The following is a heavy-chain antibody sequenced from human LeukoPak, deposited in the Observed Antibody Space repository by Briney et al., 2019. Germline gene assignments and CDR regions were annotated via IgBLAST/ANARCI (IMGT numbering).Heavy chain of an antibody. J-gene: IGHJ5*02. D-gene: IGHD6-13*01. CDR2: ISYDGSNK. Sequence: GGSLRLSCAASGFTFSSYGMHWVRQAPGKGLEWVAVISYDGSNKYYADSVKGRFTISRDNSKNTLYLQMNSLRAEDTAVYYCARDRYSNTFDPWGQGTLVTVSS. V-gene: IGHV3-30*03. CDR1: GFTFSSYG. CDR3: ARDRYSNTFDP.